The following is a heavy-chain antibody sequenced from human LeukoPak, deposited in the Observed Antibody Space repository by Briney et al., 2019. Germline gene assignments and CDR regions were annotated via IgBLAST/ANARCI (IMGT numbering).Heavy chain of an antibody. CDR1: GGSFSGYY. V-gene: IGHV4-34*01. J-gene: IGHJ4*02. Sequence: PSETLSLTCAVYGGSFSGYYWSWIRQPPGKGPEWIGEINQSGSTNYNPSLKSRVTISVDTSKNQFSLKLSSVTAADTAVYYCARSYSGSYYGYFDYWGQGTLVTVSS. D-gene: IGHD1-26*01. CDR3: ARSYSGSYYGYFDY. CDR2: INQSGST.